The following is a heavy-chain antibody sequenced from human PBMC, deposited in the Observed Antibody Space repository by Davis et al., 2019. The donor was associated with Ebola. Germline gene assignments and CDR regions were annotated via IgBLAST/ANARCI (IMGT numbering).Heavy chain of an antibody. CDR1: GFTFSSYS. CDR3: AKGSTVTT. CDR2: ISSSSSYI. V-gene: IGHV3-21*01. Sequence: GGSLRLSCAASGFTFSSYSMNWVRQAPGKGLEWVSSISSSSSYIYYADSVKGRFTISRDNSKNTLYLQMNSLRAEDTAVYYCAKGSTVTTWGQGTLVTVSS. D-gene: IGHD4-17*01. J-gene: IGHJ5*02.